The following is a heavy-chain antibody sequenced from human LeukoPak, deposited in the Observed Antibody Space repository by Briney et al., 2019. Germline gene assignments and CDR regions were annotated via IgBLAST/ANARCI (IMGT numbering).Heavy chain of an antibody. CDR1: GGTFSSYA. CDR3: ARDGGYDFPLYYFDY. J-gene: IGHJ4*02. D-gene: IGHD5-12*01. CDR2: IIPIFGTA. Sequence: GASVKVSCKASGGTFSSYAISWVRQAPGQGLEWMGGIIPIFGTANYAQKFQGRVAITADESTSTAYMELSSLRSEDTAVYYCARDGGYDFPLYYFDYWGQGTLVTVSS. V-gene: IGHV1-69*13.